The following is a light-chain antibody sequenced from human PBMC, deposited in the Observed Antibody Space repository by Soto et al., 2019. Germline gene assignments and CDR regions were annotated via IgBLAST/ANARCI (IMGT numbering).Light chain of an antibody. CDR1: SSDVGGYDY. CDR3: SSYAASNIPYV. J-gene: IGLJ1*01. Sequence: QSALTQPPSASGSPGQSVTISCTGSSSDVGGYDYVSWYQQHPGKAPKLMIYAVTERPSGVPDRFSGSKSGNTASLTVSGLQAEDEADYYCSSYAASNIPYVFGTGTKV. V-gene: IGLV2-8*01. CDR2: AVT.